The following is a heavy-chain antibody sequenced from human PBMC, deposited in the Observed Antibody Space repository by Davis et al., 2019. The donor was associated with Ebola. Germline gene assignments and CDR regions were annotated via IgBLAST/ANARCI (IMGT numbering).Heavy chain of an antibody. CDR2: ISGDGGST. D-gene: IGHD6-13*01. Sequence: GESLKISCAASGFTFDDYAMHWVRQAPGKGLECVSLISGDGGSTYYADSVKGRFTISRDNSKNTLYLQMNSLRAEDTAVYYCAKGTYSVHWGQGTLVTVSS. V-gene: IGHV3-43*02. J-gene: IGHJ4*02. CDR3: AKGTYSVH. CDR1: GFTFDDYA.